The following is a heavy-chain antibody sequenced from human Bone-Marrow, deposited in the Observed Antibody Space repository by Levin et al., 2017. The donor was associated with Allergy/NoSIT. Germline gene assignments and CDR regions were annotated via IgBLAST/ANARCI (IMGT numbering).Heavy chain of an antibody. CDR3: ASIWSGYYLRPSYNWFDP. J-gene: IGHJ5*02. D-gene: IGHD3-3*01. CDR2: IIPIFGTA. Sequence: KISCKASGGTFSSYAISWVRQAPGQGLEWMGGIIPIFGTANYAQKFQGRVTITADESTSTAYMELSSLRSEDTAVYYCASIWSGYYLRPSYNWFDPWGQGTLVTVSS. CDR1: GGTFSSYA. V-gene: IGHV1-69*01.